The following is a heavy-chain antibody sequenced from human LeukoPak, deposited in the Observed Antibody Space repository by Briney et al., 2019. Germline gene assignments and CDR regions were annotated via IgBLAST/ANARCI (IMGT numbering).Heavy chain of an antibody. D-gene: IGHD6-19*01. CDR1: GFTFSSYA. J-gene: IGHJ4*02. CDR3: ARRSMAAVAGLDYFGY. CDR2: ISSNGGST. V-gene: IGHV3-64*01. Sequence: PGGSLRLSCAASGFTFSSYAMHWVRQAPGKGLEYVSAISSNGGSTYYANSVKGRFTISRDNSKNTLYLQMGSLRAEDMAVYYCARRSMAAVAGLDYFGYWGQGTLVTVSS.